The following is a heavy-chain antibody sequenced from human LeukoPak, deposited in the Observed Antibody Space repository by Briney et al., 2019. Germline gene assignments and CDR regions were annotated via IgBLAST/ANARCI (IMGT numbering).Heavy chain of an antibody. Sequence: PSETLSLTCTVSGGSISSYYWSWIRQPPGKGLEWIGRIYSSGSTYYNPSLKSRVTISVDTSKNQFSLKLSSVTAADTAVYYCARRGTGYPFDYWGQGILVTVSS. J-gene: IGHJ4*02. CDR1: GGSISSYY. CDR2: IYSSGST. CDR3: ARRGTGYPFDY. D-gene: IGHD3-9*01. V-gene: IGHV4-59*05.